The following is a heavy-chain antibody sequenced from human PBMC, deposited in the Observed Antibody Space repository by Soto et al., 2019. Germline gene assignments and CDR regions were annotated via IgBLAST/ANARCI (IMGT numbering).Heavy chain of an antibody. J-gene: IGHJ6*02. CDR1: GYTFTTYG. V-gene: IGHV1-18*04. CDR2: VSPYNGDT. Sequence: ASVKVSCKAFGYTFTTYGINWVRQAPGQGLEWMGWVSPYNGDTTYAQKVQGRVTMTTDTSTRTAYLELGSLRSDDTAVYYCAREVGHMDVWGQGTTVTVSS. CDR3: AREVGHMDV.